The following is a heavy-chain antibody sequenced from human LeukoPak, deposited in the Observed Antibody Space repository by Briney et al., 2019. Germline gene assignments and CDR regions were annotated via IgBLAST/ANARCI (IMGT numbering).Heavy chain of an antibody. D-gene: IGHD3-3*01. CDR2: IYYSGST. CDR3: ASSVYDFWSGYSVGAFDI. Sequence: PSETLSLTCTVSGGSTSSSSYYWGWIRQPPGKGLEWIGSIYYSGSTYYNPSLKSRVTISVDTSKNQFSLKLSSVTAADTAVYYCASSVYDFWSGYSVGAFDIWGQGTMVTVSS. V-gene: IGHV4-39*01. J-gene: IGHJ3*02. CDR1: GGSTSSSSYY.